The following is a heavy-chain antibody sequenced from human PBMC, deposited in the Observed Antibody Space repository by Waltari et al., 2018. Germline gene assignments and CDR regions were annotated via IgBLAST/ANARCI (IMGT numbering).Heavy chain of an antibody. J-gene: IGHJ4*02. CDR3: ARVNRESLIRGATIDS. D-gene: IGHD3-10*01. CDR1: GFNFRNSV. Sequence: EVQLLESGGAFVRPGGSLRLSCAAFGFNFRNSVMTWVRQAPGKGLEWVASINFSGGNTVYADSVKGRSNIARDNSKNTLSIQLDSLRLDDTAVYFCARVNRESLIRGATIDSWGQGTRVTVSS. CDR2: INFSGGNT. V-gene: IGHV3-23*01.